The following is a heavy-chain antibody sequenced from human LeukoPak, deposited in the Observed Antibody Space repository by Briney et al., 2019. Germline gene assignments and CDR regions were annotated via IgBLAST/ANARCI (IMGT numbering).Heavy chain of an antibody. J-gene: IGHJ4*01. CDR2: IIPIFGTA. CDR1: GGTFSSYA. Sequence: SVKVSCKASGGTFSSYAISWVRQAPGQGLEWMGGIIPIFGTANYAQKFQGRVTITTDESTSTAYMELSSLRSEDTAVYYCAKDQLVERRITMIVVVTPFDYWGQGTLVTVSS. CDR3: AKDQLVERRITMIVVVTPFDY. V-gene: IGHV1-69*05. D-gene: IGHD3-22*01.